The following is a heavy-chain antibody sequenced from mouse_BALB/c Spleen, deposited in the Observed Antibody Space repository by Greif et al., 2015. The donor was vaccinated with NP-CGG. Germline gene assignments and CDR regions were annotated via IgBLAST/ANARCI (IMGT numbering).Heavy chain of an antibody. D-gene: IGHD1-1*01. CDR2: INPSTGYT. J-gene: IGHJ4*01. V-gene: IGHV1-7*01. Sequence: LQESGAELAKPGASVKMSCKASGYTFTSYWMHWVKQRPGQGLEWIGYINPSTGYTEYNQKFKDKATLTADKSSSTAYMQLSSLTSEDSAVYYCAGYYGSSYAMDYWGQGTSVTVSS. CDR3: AGYYGSSYAMDY. CDR1: GYTFTSYW.